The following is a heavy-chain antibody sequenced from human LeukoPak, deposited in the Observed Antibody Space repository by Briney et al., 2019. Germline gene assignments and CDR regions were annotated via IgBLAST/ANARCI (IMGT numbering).Heavy chain of an antibody. Sequence: GGSLRLSCAASGFTFSIYAIHWVRQAPGKGLEWVAVISHDGSTKYYADSVRGRFTISRDNSKNTLYLQMNSLRAEDTAVYYCAREGITIFGVVIYYYYYGMDVWGQGTTVTVSS. V-gene: IGHV3-30*04. CDR2: ISHDGSTK. CDR3: AREGITIFGVVIYYYYYGMDV. J-gene: IGHJ6*02. D-gene: IGHD3-3*01. CDR1: GFTFSIYA.